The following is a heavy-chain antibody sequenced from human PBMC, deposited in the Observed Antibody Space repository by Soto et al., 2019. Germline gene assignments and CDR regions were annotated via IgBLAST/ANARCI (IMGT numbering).Heavy chain of an antibody. D-gene: IGHD3-22*01. CDR2: MNPNSGNT. CDR1: GYTFTSYD. CDR3: ARGDYYDSSGYYFGPFDY. V-gene: IGHV1-8*01. J-gene: IGHJ4*02. Sequence: GASVKVSCKASGYTFTSYDINWVRQATGQGLEWMGWMNPNSGNTNYAQKLQGRVTMTTDTSTSTAYMELRSLRSDDTAVYYCARGDYYDSSGYYFGPFDYWGQGTLVTVSS.